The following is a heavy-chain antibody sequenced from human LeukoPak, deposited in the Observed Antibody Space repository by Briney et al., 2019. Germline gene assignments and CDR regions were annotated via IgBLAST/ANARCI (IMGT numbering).Heavy chain of an antibody. J-gene: IGHJ4*02. V-gene: IGHV3-30*18. CDR1: GFTFSSYG. D-gene: IGHD1-26*01. CDR2: ISYDGSNK. CDR3: AKDRYGGRALDY. Sequence: GRSLRLSCAASGFTFSSYGMHWVRQAPGKGLEWVAVISYDGSNKYYADSVKGRFTISRDNSENTLYLQMNSLRAEDTAVYYCAKDRYGGRALDYWGQGTLVTVSS.